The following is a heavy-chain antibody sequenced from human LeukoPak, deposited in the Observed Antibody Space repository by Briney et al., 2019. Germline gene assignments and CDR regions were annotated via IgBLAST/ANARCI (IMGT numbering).Heavy chain of an antibody. V-gene: IGHV4-30-2*01. Sequence: SQTLSLTCAVSGGSISSGGYSWSWIRQPPGKGLEWIGYIYHSESTYYNPSLKSRVTISVDRSKNQFSLKLSSVTAADTAVYYCASFFVDTALDYWGQGTLVTVSS. CDR2: IYHSEST. CDR3: ASFFVDTALDY. CDR1: GGSISSGGYS. J-gene: IGHJ4*02. D-gene: IGHD5-18*01.